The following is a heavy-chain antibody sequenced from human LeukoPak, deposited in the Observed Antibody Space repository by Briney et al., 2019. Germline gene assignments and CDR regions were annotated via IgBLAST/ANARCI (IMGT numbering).Heavy chain of an antibody. D-gene: IGHD4-23*01. CDR1: RFTFSSFW. Sequence: GGSLRLSCAASRFTFSSFWMSWVRQAPGKGLEWVANINQDGSEKNYVDSVKGRFTISRDNAKNSLYLQMNTLRAEDTAVYYCARESTEVILGYWGQGTLVTVSS. CDR3: ARESTEVILGY. J-gene: IGHJ4*02. V-gene: IGHV3-7*01. CDR2: INQDGSEK.